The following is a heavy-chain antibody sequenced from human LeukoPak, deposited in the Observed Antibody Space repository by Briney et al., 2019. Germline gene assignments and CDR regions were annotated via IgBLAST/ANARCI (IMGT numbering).Heavy chain of an antibody. CDR1: GFTFSNSW. J-gene: IGHJ3*02. D-gene: IGHD2-21*02. CDR2: IKPDGSDK. Sequence: GGSLRLSCRASGFTFSNSWMTWVRQAPGKGLEWVVNIKPDGSDKYYLDSVKGRFTISKDNAENSLYLQMDSLRAEDTAVYYCARDCGGACWGAFDIWGQGTMVTVSS. V-gene: IGHV3-7*01. CDR3: ARDCGGACWGAFDI.